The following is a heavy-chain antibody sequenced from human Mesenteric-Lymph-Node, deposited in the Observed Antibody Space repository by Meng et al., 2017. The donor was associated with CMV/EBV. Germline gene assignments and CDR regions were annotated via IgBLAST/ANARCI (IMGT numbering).Heavy chain of an antibody. Sequence: GESLKISCAASGFTLDSYAMHWVRQAPGNGLEWVAVISNDGNIEHYADSVQGRFTISRDTSKNTVFLQLISLRPEDTAVYYCARERGALYGMDVWGHGTTVTVSS. J-gene: IGHJ6*02. V-gene: IGHV3-30*03. CDR2: ISNDGNIE. CDR3: ARERGALYGMDV. CDR1: GFTLDSYA.